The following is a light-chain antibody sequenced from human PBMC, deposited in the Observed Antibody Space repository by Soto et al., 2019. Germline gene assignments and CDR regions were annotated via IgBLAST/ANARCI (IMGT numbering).Light chain of an antibody. CDR2: DAS. Sequence: EIVLTQSPGTLSLSPGERATLSCGASQSVSTNYVAWYQKKPGLAPRLLIYDASTRATAISDRFTGSGSGTDFTLTISRVEPEDFAVYYCQQYGSTPTFGGGTKVDI. CDR1: QSVSTNY. V-gene: IGKV3D-20*01. J-gene: IGKJ4*01. CDR3: QQYGSTPT.